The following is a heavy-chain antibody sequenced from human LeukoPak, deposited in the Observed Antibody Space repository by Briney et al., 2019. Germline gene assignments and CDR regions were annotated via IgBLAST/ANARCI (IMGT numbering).Heavy chain of an antibody. CDR2: INHSGST. Sequence: PSETLSLTCAVYGGSFSGYYLSWIRQPPGKGLEWIGEINHSGSTNYNPSLKSRVTISVDTSKNQFSLKLSSVTAADTAVYYCARGFPTASIKWWGQGTMVTVSS. J-gene: IGHJ3*01. V-gene: IGHV4-34*01. CDR1: GGSFSGYY. D-gene: IGHD5-24*01. CDR3: ARGFPTASIKW.